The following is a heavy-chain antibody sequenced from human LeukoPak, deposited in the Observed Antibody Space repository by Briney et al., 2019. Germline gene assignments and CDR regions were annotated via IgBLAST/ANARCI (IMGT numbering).Heavy chain of an antibody. D-gene: IGHD3-3*01. CDR3: AKKGGNYDYFDY. Sequence: GGSLRLSCAASGFSFNTYGMHWVRQAPGKGLEWVAYIRYDGSTKYYADSVRGRFTISRDNSKKTLYLEMNSLRAEDTAVFYCAKKGGNYDYFDYWGQGNLVTVSS. V-gene: IGHV3-30*02. J-gene: IGHJ4*02. CDR2: IRYDGSTK. CDR1: GFSFNTYG.